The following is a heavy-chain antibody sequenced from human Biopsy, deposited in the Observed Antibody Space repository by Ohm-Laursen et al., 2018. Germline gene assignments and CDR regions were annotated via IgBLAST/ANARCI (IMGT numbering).Heavy chain of an antibody. CDR1: GYSFTSYY. J-gene: IGHJ4*02. D-gene: IGHD6-19*01. CDR3: ARNTGWYGDLYYFDY. CDR2: INPSGSTT. Sequence: SVKVSCKTSGYSFTSYYMHWVRQAPGQGLEWIGMINPSGSTTSYPQIFQGRVTMTRDTSKSTVYMELSSLRSADTAVYFCARNTGWYGDLYYFDYWGQGTLVTVSS. V-gene: IGHV1-46*01.